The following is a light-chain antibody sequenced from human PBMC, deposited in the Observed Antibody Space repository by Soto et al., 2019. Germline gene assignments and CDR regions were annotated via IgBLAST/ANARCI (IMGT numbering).Light chain of an antibody. J-gene: IGKJ4*01. CDR1: QSVSSY. CDR3: QQRSNWPT. Sequence: EIVLTQSPATLSLSPGERATLSCRASQSVSSYLAWYQQKPGQAPRLLIYDASNRATGIPARFSGSGSGTDLTLTISSLEPEDLAVYYCQQRSNWPTFGGGTKVEIK. CDR2: DAS. V-gene: IGKV3-11*01.